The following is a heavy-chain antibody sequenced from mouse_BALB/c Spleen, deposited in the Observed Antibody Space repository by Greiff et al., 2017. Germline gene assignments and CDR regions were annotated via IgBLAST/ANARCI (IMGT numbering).Heavy chain of an antibody. V-gene: IGHV1-12*01. CDR2: IYPGNGDT. J-gene: IGHJ1*01. CDR3: ARKYYRYDGWYFDV. CDR1: GYTFTSYN. D-gene: IGHD2-14*01. Sequence: QVQLQQPGAELVKPGASVKMSCKASGYTFTSYNMHWVKQTPGQGLEWIGAIYPGNGDTSYNQKFKGKATLTADKSSSTAYMQLSSLTSEDSAVYYCARKYYRYDGWYFDVWGAGTTVTVSS.